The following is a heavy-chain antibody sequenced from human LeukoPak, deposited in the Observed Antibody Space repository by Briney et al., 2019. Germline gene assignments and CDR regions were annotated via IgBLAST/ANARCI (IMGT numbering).Heavy chain of an antibody. V-gene: IGHV3-21*01. D-gene: IGHD1-26*01. J-gene: IGHJ4*02. CDR3: ARDRTGSGSYYFDH. Sequence: GGSLRLSCAASGFTFSDYNMNWVRQAPGKGLEWVSLISISSGYIFYADSVKGRLTISRDNAKNSLYLEMHSLRAEDTAIYYCARDRTGSGSYYFDHWGQGTLVTVSS. CDR1: GFTFSDYN. CDR2: ISISSGYI.